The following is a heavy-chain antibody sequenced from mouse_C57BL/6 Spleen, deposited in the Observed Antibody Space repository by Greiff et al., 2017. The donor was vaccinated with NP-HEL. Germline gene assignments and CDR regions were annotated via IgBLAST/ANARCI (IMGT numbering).Heavy chain of an antibody. D-gene: IGHD1-1*01. CDR3: ARGRLDYYGSSYWYCDV. CDR1: GFTFSDYG. Sequence: EVQLVESGGGLVKPGGSLKLSCAASGFTFSDYGMHWVRQAPEKGLEWVAYISSGSSTIYYADTVKGRFTISRDNAKNTLFLQMTSLRSEDTAMYYCARGRLDYYGSSYWYCDVWGTGTTVTVSS. CDR2: ISSGSSTI. J-gene: IGHJ1*03. V-gene: IGHV5-17*01.